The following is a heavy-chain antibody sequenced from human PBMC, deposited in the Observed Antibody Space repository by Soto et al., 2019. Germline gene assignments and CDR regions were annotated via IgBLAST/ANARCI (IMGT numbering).Heavy chain of an antibody. Sequence: PSETLSLTCAVSGYSISSGYYWGWIRQPPGKGLEWIGSIYHSGSTYYNPSLKSRVTISVDTSKNQFSLKLSSVTAADTAVYYCATALGAGFGELSENWFDPWGQGTLVTVSS. CDR2: IYHSGST. CDR3: ATALGAGFGELSENWFDP. D-gene: IGHD3-10*01. J-gene: IGHJ5*02. CDR1: GYSISSGYY. V-gene: IGHV4-38-2*01.